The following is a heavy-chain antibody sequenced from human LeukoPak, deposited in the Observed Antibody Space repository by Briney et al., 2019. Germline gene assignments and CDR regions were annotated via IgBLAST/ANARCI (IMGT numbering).Heavy chain of an antibody. CDR3: AKGESPYYYGPGSLDYYYYGMDV. V-gene: IGHV3-30-3*02. Sequence: YYADSVKGRFTISRGNSKNTLYLQMNSLRAEDTAVYYCAKGESPYYYGPGSLDYYYYGMDVWGQGTTITVSS. D-gene: IGHD3-10*01. J-gene: IGHJ6*02.